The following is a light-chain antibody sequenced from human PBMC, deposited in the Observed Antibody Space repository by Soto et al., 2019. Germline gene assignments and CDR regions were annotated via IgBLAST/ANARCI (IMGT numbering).Light chain of an antibody. Sequence: QSVLTQPGSVSGSLGQSITISCTGTSSDVGAYNYVSWYQQQPGKAPKLMISEVSNRPSGVSNRFSGSKSGNTASLIISGLQAEDEDDYYCCSFTSVTTYVFGSGKKVTV. V-gene: IGLV2-14*01. CDR1: SSDVGAYNY. CDR3: CSFTSVTTYV. CDR2: EVS. J-gene: IGLJ1*01.